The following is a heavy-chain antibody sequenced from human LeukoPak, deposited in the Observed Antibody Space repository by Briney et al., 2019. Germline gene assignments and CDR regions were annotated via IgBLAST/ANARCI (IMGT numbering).Heavy chain of an antibody. CDR2: MNPNSGNT. Sequence: ASVKVSCKASGYTFTSYDINWVRQATGQGREWMGWMNPNSGNTGYAQKFQGRVTMTRNTSISTAYMELSSLRSEDTAVYYCTRSRGIAAAGTEKKNWFDPWGQGTLITVSS. V-gene: IGHV1-8*01. D-gene: IGHD6-13*01. CDR3: TRSRGIAAAGTEKKNWFDP. J-gene: IGHJ5*02. CDR1: GYTFTSYD.